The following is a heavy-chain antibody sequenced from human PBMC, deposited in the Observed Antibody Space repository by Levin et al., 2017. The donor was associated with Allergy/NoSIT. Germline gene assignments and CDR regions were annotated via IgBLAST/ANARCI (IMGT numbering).Heavy chain of an antibody. CDR1: GGTFSHSD. V-gene: IGHV1-69*13. Sequence: SVKVSCKASGGTFSHSDISWVRQAPGLGLEWMGGIIPIFGTSNYAQKFQGRLTITADESTSTAYMELSSLRSEDTAVYYCASLGYCSDGSCFPYYFASWGQGTLVTVSS. CDR2: IIPIFGTS. CDR3: ASLGYCSDGSCFPYYFAS. J-gene: IGHJ4*02. D-gene: IGHD2-15*01.